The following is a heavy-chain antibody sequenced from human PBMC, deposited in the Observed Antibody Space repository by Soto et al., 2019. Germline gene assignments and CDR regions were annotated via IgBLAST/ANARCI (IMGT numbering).Heavy chain of an antibody. D-gene: IGHD2-15*01. Sequence: ASVKVSCKASGYTFTSYGISWVRQAPGQGLEWMGWISGYNDNPRYAQNLQGLQGRVTMTTDTSTSTAYMELRSLRSDDTALYYCARDWYCSGGSYRDTFDIWGQGTMVTVSS. CDR2: ISGYNDNP. V-gene: IGHV1-18*01. CDR1: GYTFTSYG. J-gene: IGHJ3*02. CDR3: ARDWYCSGGSYRDTFDI.